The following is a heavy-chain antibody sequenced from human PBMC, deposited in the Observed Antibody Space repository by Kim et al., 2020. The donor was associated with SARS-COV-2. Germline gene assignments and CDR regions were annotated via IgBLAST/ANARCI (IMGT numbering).Heavy chain of an antibody. J-gene: IGHJ6*02. D-gene: IGHD3-10*01. Sequence: SETLSLTCAVYGGSFSGYYWSWIRQPPGKGLEWIGEINHSGSTNYNPSLKSRVTISVDTSKNQFSLKLSSVTAADTAVYYCARKKMVRGVISYYYGMDVWGQGTTVTVSS. CDR3: ARKKMVRGVISYYYGMDV. CDR1: GGSFSGYY. CDR2: INHSGST. V-gene: IGHV4-34*01.